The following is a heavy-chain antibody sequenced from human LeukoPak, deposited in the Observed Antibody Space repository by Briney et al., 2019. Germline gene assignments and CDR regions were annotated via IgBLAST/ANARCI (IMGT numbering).Heavy chain of an antibody. J-gene: IGHJ4*02. Sequence: GGSLRLSCAASGFTFSSYWMQWVRQAPGEGLVWVSRINTDGNTTIYADSVKGRFTISRDNAKNTLYLQMNSLRADDTAVYYCVREGRWYYFDYWGQGTLVTVSS. CDR3: VREGRWYYFDY. D-gene: IGHD2-15*01. CDR2: INTDGNTT. V-gene: IGHV3-74*01. CDR1: GFTFSSYW.